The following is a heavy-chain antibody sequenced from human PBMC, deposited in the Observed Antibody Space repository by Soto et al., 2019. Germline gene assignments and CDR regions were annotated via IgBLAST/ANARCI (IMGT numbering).Heavy chain of an antibody. CDR1: GYTFTSYG. CDR3: VRDPDGHIDFDY. CDR2: ISAYNGDT. V-gene: IGHV1-18*01. Sequence: QVQLVQSGAEVKEPGASVKISCKASGYTFTSYGISWVRQAPGQGLEWMSWISAYNGDTNYAQKVQGRVTMTTDTSTSTAFMELRSLTFDDTAVYYCVRDPDGHIDFDYWGQGTLVTVSS. J-gene: IGHJ4*02.